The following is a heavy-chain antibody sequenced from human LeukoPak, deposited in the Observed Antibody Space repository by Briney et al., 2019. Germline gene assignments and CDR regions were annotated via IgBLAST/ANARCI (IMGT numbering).Heavy chain of an antibody. Sequence: RTSETLSLTCTVSGGSISSYYWNWIRQPPGKGLEWIGLIFYSGSTNYNPSLKSRVTMSVDTSQNQFSLKLSSVTAADTAVYYCARDLSSLTGAFDIWGQGTMVSVSS. D-gene: IGHD3-16*02. CDR2: IFYSGST. J-gene: IGHJ3*02. CDR1: GGSISSYY. CDR3: ARDLSSLTGAFDI. V-gene: IGHV4-59*01.